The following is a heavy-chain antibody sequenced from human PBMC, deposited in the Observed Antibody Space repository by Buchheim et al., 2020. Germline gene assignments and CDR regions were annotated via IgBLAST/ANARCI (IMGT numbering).Heavy chain of an antibody. CDR2: ISYDGSHK. Sequence: QVQLVESGGGVVQPGRSLRLSCAASGFTFSSYAMHWVRQAPGKGLEWVAVISYDGSHKYHADSVKGRFTISRDNFKNKLYLQMNSLRAEDTAVYYCARDAGYSSSWLGYWGQGTL. CDR3: ARDAGYSSSWLGY. D-gene: IGHD6-13*01. J-gene: IGHJ4*02. V-gene: IGHV3-30-3*01. CDR1: GFTFSSYA.